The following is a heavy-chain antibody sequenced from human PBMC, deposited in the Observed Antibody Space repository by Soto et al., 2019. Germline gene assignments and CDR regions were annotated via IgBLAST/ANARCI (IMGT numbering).Heavy chain of an antibody. CDR3: ARGGVYGDYGAEYFQH. J-gene: IGHJ1*01. Sequence: SETLSLTCTVSGGSISSYYWSWIRQPPGKGLEWIGYIYYSGSTNYNPSLKSRVTISVDTSKNQFSLKLSSVTAADTAVYYCARGGVYGDYGAEYFQHWGQGTLVTVSS. CDR1: GGSISSYY. D-gene: IGHD4-17*01. CDR2: IYYSGST. V-gene: IGHV4-59*08.